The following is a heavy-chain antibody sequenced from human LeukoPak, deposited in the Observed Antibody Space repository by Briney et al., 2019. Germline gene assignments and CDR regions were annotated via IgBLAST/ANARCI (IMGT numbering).Heavy chain of an antibody. D-gene: IGHD1-1*01. CDR2: FFYSGST. CDR1: GASISSGGYF. CDR3: ARAPGSAYNAYYFDY. Sequence: SETLSLTCTVSGASISSGGYFWGWIRQHPWKGLEWMGYFFYSGSTYYNPSLKSRVTISVDTSRNQISLKLSSVTAADTAVYYCARAPGSAYNAYYFDYWGQGSLVTVSS. J-gene: IGHJ4*02. V-gene: IGHV4-31*03.